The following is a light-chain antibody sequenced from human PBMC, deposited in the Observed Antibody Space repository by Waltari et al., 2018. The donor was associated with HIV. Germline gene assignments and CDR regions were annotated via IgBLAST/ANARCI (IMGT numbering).Light chain of an antibody. CDR2: GAS. CDR1: QRVDSTF. Sequence: EVVLTQSPATLSLSPRETATLSCRAIQRVDSTFLSWYQQKPGQAPRLLIYGASTRVSGIPPRFSGSGSGTDFTLTISSLYPEDFAVYYCQQDYNLPGTFGQGTRVEIK. V-gene: IGKV3D-7*01. J-gene: IGKJ1*01. CDR3: QQDYNLPGT.